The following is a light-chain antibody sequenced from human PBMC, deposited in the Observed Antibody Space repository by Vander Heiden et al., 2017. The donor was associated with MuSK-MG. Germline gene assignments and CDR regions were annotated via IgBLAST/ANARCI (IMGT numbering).Light chain of an antibody. V-gene: IGKV3-11*01. CDR1: QSVSSY. J-gene: IGKJ5*01. CDR3: QQRINGPPIIT. CDR2: DAS. Sequence: EIVLTQSPATLSLSPGERATLSCRASQSVSSYLAWYQQKPGQAPRLLIYDASNRATGITARFSGSGSGTDFTLTISSLEPEDFAVYYCQQRINGPPIITFGQGTRLEIK.